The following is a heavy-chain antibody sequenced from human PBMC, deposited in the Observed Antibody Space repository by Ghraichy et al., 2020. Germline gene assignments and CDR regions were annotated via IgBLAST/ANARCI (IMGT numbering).Heavy chain of an antibody. CDR3: AREGLMVRGVYFDY. V-gene: IGHV3-48*02. CDR1: GFTFSTYS. CDR2: ISGDSNTI. Sequence: GVLNISCAASGFTFSTYSMNWVRQAPGKGLKWVSYISGDSNTIFYADSVKGRFTISRDNAKNSLYLQMNSLRDEDTAVYYCAREGLMVRGVYFDYWGQGTLVTVSS. D-gene: IGHD3-10*01. J-gene: IGHJ4*02.